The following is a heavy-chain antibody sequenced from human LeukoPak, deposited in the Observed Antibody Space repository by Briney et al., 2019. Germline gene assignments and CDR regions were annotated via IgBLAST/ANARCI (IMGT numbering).Heavy chain of an antibody. V-gene: IGHV1-69*13. CDR3: ARGFTMVRGVITDYYYGMDV. CDR1: GGTFSSYA. Sequence: SVKVSCKASGGTFSSYAISWVRQSPGQGLEWMGGIIPIFGTANYAQKFQGRVTITADESTSTAYMELSSLRSEDTAVYYCARGFTMVRGVITDYYYGMDVWGKGTTVTVSS. J-gene: IGHJ6*04. D-gene: IGHD3-10*01. CDR2: IIPIFGTA.